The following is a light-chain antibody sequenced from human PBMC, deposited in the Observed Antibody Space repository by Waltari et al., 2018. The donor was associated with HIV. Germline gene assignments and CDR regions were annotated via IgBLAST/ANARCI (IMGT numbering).Light chain of an antibody. CDR1: RIDAGRYSY. V-gene: IGLV2-8*01. Sequence: QSALAQPPSASVAPGQSVTISCPGTRIDAGRYSYVSWYQQQPGKAPKLMIYEVSKRPSGVPDRFSGSKSGNAASLTVSGLQAEDEADYYCSSYAGSNNVIFGGGTKLTVL. CDR3: SSYAGSNNVI. CDR2: EVS. J-gene: IGLJ2*01.